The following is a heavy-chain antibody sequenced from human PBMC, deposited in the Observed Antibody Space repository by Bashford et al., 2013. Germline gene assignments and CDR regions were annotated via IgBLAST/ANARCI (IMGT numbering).Heavy chain of an antibody. D-gene: IGHD3-3*01. CDR3: ARITYDVSSGYYFRWFDP. CDR2: IYYSGNT. V-gene: IGHV4-31*03. Sequence: SETLSLTCTVSGGSISNGGYYWSWIRQLPGKGLDWIGSIYYSGNTYLNPSLKSRLTMSVDTSTNQFSLNLRSVTAADTAVYHCARITYDVSSGYYFRWFDPWGQGILVTVSS. J-gene: IGHJ5*02. CDR1: GGSISNGGYY.